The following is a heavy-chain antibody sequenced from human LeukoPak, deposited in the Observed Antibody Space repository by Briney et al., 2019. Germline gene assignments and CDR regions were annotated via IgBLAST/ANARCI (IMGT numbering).Heavy chain of an antibody. V-gene: IGHV3-11*04. Sequence: PGGSLRLSCAASGFIFSDYYMSWIRQAPGKGLEWVSYISSSGTTIDYADSVKGRFTISRDNAKKSLYLQMNSLRAEDTAVYYCARGIRGYSGLVVHWGQGTLVTVSS. D-gene: IGHD5-12*01. CDR3: ARGIRGYSGLVVH. CDR1: GFIFSDYY. J-gene: IGHJ4*02. CDR2: ISSSGTTI.